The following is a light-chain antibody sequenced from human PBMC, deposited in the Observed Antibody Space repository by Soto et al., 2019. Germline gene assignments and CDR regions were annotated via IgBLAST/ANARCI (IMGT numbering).Light chain of an antibody. CDR3: QKCNSAPWT. V-gene: IGKV1-27*01. Sequence: DIQMTQSPSSLSASVGDRVTITCRASVGISNFVAWYQKKPGQAPRPLIYTASNLQSGVPSRFGGSGSGTEFTLTISSLQPEDVATYYCQKCNSAPWTFAQGTKVDIK. J-gene: IGKJ1*01. CDR1: VGISNF. CDR2: TAS.